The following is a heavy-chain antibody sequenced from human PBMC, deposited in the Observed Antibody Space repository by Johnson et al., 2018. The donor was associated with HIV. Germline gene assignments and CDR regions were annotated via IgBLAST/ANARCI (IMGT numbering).Heavy chain of an antibody. J-gene: IGHJ3*02. CDR2: ISYDGSNK. CDR3: ARDLRLGAIDAFD. V-gene: IGHV3-30*03. CDR1: GFTFSDYG. Sequence: VQLVESGGGVVQPGRSLRLSCAASGFTFSDYGIHWVRQAPGKGLEWVAVISYDGSNKYYADSVKGRFTISRDNSKNTLYLQMNSLRAEDTAVYYCARDLRLGAIDAFD. D-gene: IGHD1-26*01.